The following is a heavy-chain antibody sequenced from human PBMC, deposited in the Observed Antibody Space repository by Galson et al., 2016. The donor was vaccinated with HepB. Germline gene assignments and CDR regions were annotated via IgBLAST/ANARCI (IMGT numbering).Heavy chain of an antibody. Sequence: SLRLSCAASGFTFSESGVHWVRQASGKGLEWIGRIRDIGNSYATAYAASVEGRFTISRDDSKNTAYLRMISLKTEDTAVYYCARFRPLTSHYGNTEQLEHWGQGTLVTVSS. CDR3: ARFRPLTSHYGNTEQLEH. D-gene: IGHD3-10*01. CDR1: GFTFSESG. CDR2: IRDIGNSYAT. V-gene: IGHV3-73*01. J-gene: IGHJ5*02.